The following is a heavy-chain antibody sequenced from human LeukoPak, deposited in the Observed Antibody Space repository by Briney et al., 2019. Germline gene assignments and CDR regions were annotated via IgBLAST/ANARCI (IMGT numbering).Heavy chain of an antibody. Sequence: GESLKISCKGSGYSFTSYWIGWVRHMPGKGLEWMAIIYPGDSDTRYSPSFQGQVTISADKSINTAYLQWSSLKASDTAMYYCARSSDSSGYYDYFDYWGQGTLVTVSS. V-gene: IGHV5-51*03. D-gene: IGHD3-22*01. CDR3: ARSSDSSGYYDYFDY. CDR1: GYSFTSYW. CDR2: IYPGDSDT. J-gene: IGHJ4*02.